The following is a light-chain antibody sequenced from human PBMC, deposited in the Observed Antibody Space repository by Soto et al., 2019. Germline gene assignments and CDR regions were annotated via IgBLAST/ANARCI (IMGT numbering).Light chain of an antibody. Sequence: IVLTQSPGTLSLSPGERVTLSCRASQSISRNYVAWYQQKPGLAPRLIMYNGSRRAAGTPDRFSGSGSGTDFTLTISRLEPEDFALYYCQLYGGSPRTFGQGTKVDIK. CDR3: QLYGGSPRT. V-gene: IGKV3-20*01. CDR1: QSISRNY. J-gene: IGKJ1*01. CDR2: NGS.